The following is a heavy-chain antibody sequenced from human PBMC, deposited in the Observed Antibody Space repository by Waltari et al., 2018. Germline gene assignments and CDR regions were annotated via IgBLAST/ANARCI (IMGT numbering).Heavy chain of an antibody. V-gene: IGHV1-2*06. CDR2: INPNSGGT. Sequence: QVQLVQSGAEVKKPGASVKVSCKASGYTFTGYYMHWVRQAPGQGLEWMGRINPNSGGTNYAQKFQGRVTMTRDTSISTAYMELSRLRSDDTAVYYCARARFLRRYSSSWYYYYYMDVWGKGTTVTVSS. J-gene: IGHJ6*03. CDR3: ARARFLRRYSSSWYYYYYMDV. D-gene: IGHD6-13*01. CDR1: GYTFTGYY.